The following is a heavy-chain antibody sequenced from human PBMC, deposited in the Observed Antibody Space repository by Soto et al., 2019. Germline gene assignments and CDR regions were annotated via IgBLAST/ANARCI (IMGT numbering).Heavy chain of an antibody. D-gene: IGHD1-26*01. CDR2: STHTGNT. V-gene: IGHV1-18*01. J-gene: IGHJ4*02. CDR3: ARSGEHPLDY. CDR1: GYAFPHYV. Sequence: QVRLVQSGPEVKKPGASVKVSCKTSGYAFPHYVINWVRQAPGHGLEWMGFSTHTGNTNYAQNFQGRVVLTTDTSTSTASMEVTSVRSDDTAVYYCARSGEHPLDYWGQGTPVTVSS.